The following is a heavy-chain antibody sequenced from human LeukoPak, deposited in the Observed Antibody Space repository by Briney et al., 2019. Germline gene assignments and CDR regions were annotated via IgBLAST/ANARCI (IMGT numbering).Heavy chain of an antibody. J-gene: IGHJ4*02. CDR1: GYTFTSYA. D-gene: IGHD3-22*01. V-gene: IGHV1-2*02. CDR3: ARVSRSSGYLFPPGY. CDR2: INPNSGGT. Sequence: ASVKVSCKASGYTFTSYAMNWVRQAPGQGLEWMGWINPNSGGTNYAQKFQGRVTMTRDTSISTAYMELSRLRSDDTAVYYCARVSRSSGYLFPPGYWGQGTLVTVSS.